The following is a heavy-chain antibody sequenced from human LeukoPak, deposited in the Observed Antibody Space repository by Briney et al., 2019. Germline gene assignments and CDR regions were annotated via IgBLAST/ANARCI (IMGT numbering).Heavy chain of an antibody. CDR1: GFTFSSYA. D-gene: IGHD2-15*01. CDR2: ISGSGGST. V-gene: IGHV3-23*01. J-gene: IGHJ4*02. CDR3: AKELGIVVVVAATADY. Sequence: PGGSLRLSCAASGFTFSSYAMSRVRQAPGKGLEWVSAISGSGGSTYYADSVKGRFTISRDNSKNTLYLQMNSLRAEDTAVYYCAKELGIVVVVAATADYWGQGTLVTVSS.